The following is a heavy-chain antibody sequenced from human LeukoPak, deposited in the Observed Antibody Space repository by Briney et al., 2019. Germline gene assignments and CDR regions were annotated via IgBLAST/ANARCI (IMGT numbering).Heavy chain of an antibody. J-gene: IGHJ6*03. Sequence: SETLSLTCAVSGYSISSGYYWGWIRQPPGKGLEWIGSIYHSGSTYYNPSLKSRVTISVDTSKNQFSLKLSSVTAADTAVYYCASLPPPRNDQLPETMDVWGKGTTVTVSS. CDR2: IYHSGST. D-gene: IGHD2-2*01. CDR1: GYSISSGYY. V-gene: IGHV4-38-2*01. CDR3: ASLPPPRNDQLPETMDV.